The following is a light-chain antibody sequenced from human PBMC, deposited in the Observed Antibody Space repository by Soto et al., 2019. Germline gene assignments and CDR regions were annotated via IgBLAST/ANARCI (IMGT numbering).Light chain of an antibody. V-gene: IGLV3-9*01. CDR1: NIGGKN. J-gene: IGLJ2*01. CDR2: RDN. Sequence: SYELTQPLSVSVALGQTATFTCGGHNIGGKNIHWYQQRPGQAPVLVMYRDNHRPSGIPERFSGSHSGNTATLTISGAQVGDEADYYCQVWDSDTDVIFGGGTKLTVL. CDR3: QVWDSDTDVI.